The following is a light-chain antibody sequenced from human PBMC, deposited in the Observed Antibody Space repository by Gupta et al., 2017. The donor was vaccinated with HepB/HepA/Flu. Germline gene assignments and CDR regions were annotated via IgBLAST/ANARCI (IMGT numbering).Light chain of an antibody. CDR3: SYRNRSGML. J-gene: IGLJ2*01. CDR1: SLSSYY. Sequence: SSELTQDPAVSVALGQTVRITCQGDSLSSYYASWYQPKPGQALILFSYGQNNRHSGIPYRVSGSSSATTVCMTSTGAEAEEDYYWYSSYRNRSGMLFGGGTKLTVL. V-gene: IGLV3-19*01. CDR2: GQN.